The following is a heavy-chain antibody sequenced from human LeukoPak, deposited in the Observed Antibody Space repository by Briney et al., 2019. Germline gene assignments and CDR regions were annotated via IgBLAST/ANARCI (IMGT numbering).Heavy chain of an antibody. V-gene: IGHV3-64*01. J-gene: IGHJ4*02. CDR3: ARRLGAAFDY. CDR2: ISSNGGST. D-gene: IGHD4-11*01. CDR1: GFTFSSYA. Sequence: GGSLRLSCAASGFTFSSYAMHWVRQAPGKGLEYVSAISSNGGSTYYANSVKGRFTISRDNSKNTLYLQMGSLRAEDMAVYYCARRLGAAFDYWGQGTLVTVSS.